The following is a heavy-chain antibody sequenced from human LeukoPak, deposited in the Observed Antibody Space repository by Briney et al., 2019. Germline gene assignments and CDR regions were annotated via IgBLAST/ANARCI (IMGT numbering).Heavy chain of an antibody. J-gene: IGHJ4*02. Sequence: GGSLRLYCAASGFTFSSYGMHWVRHAPGKGLEWVAVIWYDGSNKYYADSVKGRFTISRDNSKNTLYLQMNSLRAEDTAVYYCARDQKEPKYYFDYWGQGTLVTVSS. CDR2: IWYDGSNK. CDR1: GFTFSSYG. CDR3: ARDQKEPKYYFDY. V-gene: IGHV3-33*01.